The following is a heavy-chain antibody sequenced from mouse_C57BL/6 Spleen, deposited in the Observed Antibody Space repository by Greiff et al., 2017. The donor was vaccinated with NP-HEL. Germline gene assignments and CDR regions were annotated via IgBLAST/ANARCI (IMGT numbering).Heavy chain of an antibody. CDR1: GYTFTDYE. D-gene: IGHD1-1*01. CDR3: TKAYYYGSSYYFDY. CDR2: IDPETGGT. V-gene: IGHV1-15*01. Sequence: VQGVESGAELVRPGASVTLSCKASGYTFTDYEMHWVKQTPVHGLEWIGAIDPETGGTAYNQKFKGKAILTADKSSSTAYMELRSLTSEDSAVYYCTKAYYYGSSYYFDYWGQGTTLTVSS. J-gene: IGHJ2*01.